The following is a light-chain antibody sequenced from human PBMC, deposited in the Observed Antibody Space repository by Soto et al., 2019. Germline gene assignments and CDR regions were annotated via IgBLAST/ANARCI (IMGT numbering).Light chain of an antibody. CDR3: QQYDDRPLT. CDR1: QDISDS. Sequence: DIQMTQSPSALSASVGDSVTITCQASQDISDSLNWYQQKPGKAPKLVIYTASNLETGVPSRFSGSGSGTHFAFTISSLQPEDIATYYCQQYDDRPLTFGGGTKVDI. J-gene: IGKJ4*01. CDR2: TAS. V-gene: IGKV1-33*01.